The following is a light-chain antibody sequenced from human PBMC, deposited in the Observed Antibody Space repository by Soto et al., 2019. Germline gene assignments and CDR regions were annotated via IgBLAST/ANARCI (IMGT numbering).Light chain of an antibody. CDR1: SSDVGGYNY. CDR3: SSYAGSKNF. Sequence: QSVLTQPPSASGSPGQSVTISCTGTSSDVGGYNYVSWYQQRPGKAPRLMIYEVSKRPSGVPDRFSGSKSGNTASLTVSGPQAEDEADYYCSSYAGSKNFFGGGTKLTVL. CDR2: EVS. V-gene: IGLV2-8*01. J-gene: IGLJ2*01.